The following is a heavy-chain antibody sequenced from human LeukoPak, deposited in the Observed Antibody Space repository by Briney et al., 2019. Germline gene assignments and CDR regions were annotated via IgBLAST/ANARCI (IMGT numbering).Heavy chain of an antibody. Sequence: SETLSLTCTVSGGSISSSSYYWGWIRQPPGKGLEWIGSIYYSGSTYYNPSLKSRVTISVDTSKNQFSLKLSSVTAADTAVYYCARDYGSWSFIDPWGQGTLVTVSS. CDR2: IYYSGST. CDR3: ARDYGSWSFIDP. D-gene: IGHD6-13*01. V-gene: IGHV4-39*07. J-gene: IGHJ5*02. CDR1: GGSISSSSYY.